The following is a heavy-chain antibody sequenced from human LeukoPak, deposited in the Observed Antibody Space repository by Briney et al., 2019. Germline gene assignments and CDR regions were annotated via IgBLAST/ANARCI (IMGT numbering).Heavy chain of an antibody. J-gene: IGHJ4*02. CDR2: INTNTGNP. CDR3: ARAPLDDILTGYEDY. V-gene: IGHV7-4-1*02. D-gene: IGHD3-9*01. CDR1: GYTFTSYA. Sequence: ASVKVSCKASGYTFTSYAMNWVRQAPGQGLEWMGWINTNTGNPTYAQGFTGRFVISLDTSVSTAYLQISSLKAEDTAVYYCARAPLDDILTGYEDYWGQGTLVTVSS.